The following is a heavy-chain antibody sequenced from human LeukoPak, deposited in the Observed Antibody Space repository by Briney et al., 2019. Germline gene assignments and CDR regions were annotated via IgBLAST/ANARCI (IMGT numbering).Heavy chain of an antibody. Sequence: ASVKVSCKASGYTFTSYAMNWVRQAPGQGLEWMGGINTNTGNPTYAQGFTGRFVFSLDTYVSTAYLQISSLKAEDTAVYYCARDSWLQLHDYWGQGTLVTVSS. CDR3: ARDSWLQLHDY. J-gene: IGHJ4*02. V-gene: IGHV7-4-1*02. CDR2: INTNTGNP. D-gene: IGHD5-24*01. CDR1: GYTFTSYA.